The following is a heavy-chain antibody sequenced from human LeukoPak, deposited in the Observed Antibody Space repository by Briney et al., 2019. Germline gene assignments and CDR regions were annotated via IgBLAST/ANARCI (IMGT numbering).Heavy chain of an antibody. Sequence: ASVKVSCKVSGYTLTELSMHWVRQAPGKGLEWMGGFDPEDGETIYAQKFQGRVTMTEDTSTDTAYMELSSLRSEDTAVYYCATTRSRGYHDFWSGYLGIHFDYWGQGTLVTVSS. D-gene: IGHD3-3*01. J-gene: IGHJ4*02. CDR3: ATTRSRGYHDFWSGYLGIHFDY. CDR2: FDPEDGET. CDR1: GYTLTELS. V-gene: IGHV1-24*01.